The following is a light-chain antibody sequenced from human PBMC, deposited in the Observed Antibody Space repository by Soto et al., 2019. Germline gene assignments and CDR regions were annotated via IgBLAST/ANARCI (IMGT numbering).Light chain of an antibody. CDR2: AAS. J-gene: IGKJ1*01. V-gene: IGKV1-8*01. CDR3: QQYYSYPQT. CDR1: QGISSY. Sequence: AIRMTQSPSSFSASTGDRVTITCRASQGISSYLACYQQNPGKAPKLLIYAASTLQSVVPSRFSGSGSGTDFTLTISCLQSEDCATYYCQQYYSYPQTFGQGTKVEIK.